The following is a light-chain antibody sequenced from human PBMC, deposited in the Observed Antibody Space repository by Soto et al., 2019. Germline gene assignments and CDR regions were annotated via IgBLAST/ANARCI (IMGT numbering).Light chain of an antibody. CDR2: EVT. Sequence: QSALTQPASVSGSPGHSITIPCTGTSGDVGGYNLVSWYQQHPGKAPKLMIYEVTERPSGVSNRFSGSKSGNTASLTISGLQPDDEADYYCCSYAGNSEVFGTGTRSPS. CDR3: CSYAGNSEV. CDR1: SGDVGGYNL. V-gene: IGLV2-23*02. J-gene: IGLJ1*01.